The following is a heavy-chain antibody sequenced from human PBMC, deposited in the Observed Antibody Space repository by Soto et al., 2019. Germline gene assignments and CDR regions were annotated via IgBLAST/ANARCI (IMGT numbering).Heavy chain of an antibody. J-gene: IGHJ4*02. CDR1: GFTFSSYA. CDR3: ARDNGNYGSGSFAH. D-gene: IGHD3-10*01. CDR2: LSGTGDSA. V-gene: IGHV3-23*01. Sequence: EVQLLESGGGLVQPGGPLRLSCAASGFTFSSYALSWVRQAPGKGLEWVSALSGTGDSADYANSVKGRFTISRDDSKTTLYLVMSSLRVEDTAIYYCARDNGNYGSGSFAHWGQGTLVTVSS.